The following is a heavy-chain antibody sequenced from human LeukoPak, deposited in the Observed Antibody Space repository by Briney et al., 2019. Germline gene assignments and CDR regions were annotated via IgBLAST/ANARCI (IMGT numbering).Heavy chain of an antibody. D-gene: IGHD4-17*01. V-gene: IGHV3-30*02. J-gene: IGHJ4*02. CDR3: AKDLGTVTTVTTYFDY. Sequence: GGSLRLSCTASGFTFSSYGMHWVRQAPGKGLEWVAFIRYDGSNKYYADSVKGRFTISRDDSKNTLYLQMNSLRAEDTAVYYCAKDLGTVTTVTTYFDYWGQGTLVTVSS. CDR1: GFTFSSYG. CDR2: IRYDGSNK.